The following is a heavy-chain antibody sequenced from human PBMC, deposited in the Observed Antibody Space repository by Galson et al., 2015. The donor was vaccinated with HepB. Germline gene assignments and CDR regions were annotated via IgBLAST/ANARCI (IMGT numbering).Heavy chain of an antibody. CDR3: ARHGMRGGVVRGPLDY. D-gene: IGHD3-10*01. CDR1: GYSFTSYW. V-gene: IGHV5-51*01. J-gene: IGHJ4*02. CDR2: IYPGDSDT. Sequence: QSGAEVKKPGESLKISCKGSGYSFTSYWIGWVRQMPGKGLEWMGIIYPGDSDTRYSPSFQGQVTISADKSISTAYLQWSSLKASDTAMYYCARHGMRGGVVRGPLDYWGQGTLVTVSS.